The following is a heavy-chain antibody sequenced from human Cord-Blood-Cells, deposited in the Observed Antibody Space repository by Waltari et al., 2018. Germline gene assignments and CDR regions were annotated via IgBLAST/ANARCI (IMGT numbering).Heavy chain of an antibody. Sequence: QVQLQQWGAGLLKPSETLSLTCAVYGGSFSGYYWSWIRQPPGKGLEWIGEINHSGSTNDNPSLKSRVTISGDTSKNQFSLKLSSVTAADTAVYYCARGSDYDFWSGYYGDYYYGMDVWGQGTTVTVSS. CDR2: INHSGST. V-gene: IGHV4-34*01. D-gene: IGHD3-3*01. CDR3: ARGSDYDFWSGYYGDYYYGMDV. J-gene: IGHJ6*02. CDR1: GGSFSGYY.